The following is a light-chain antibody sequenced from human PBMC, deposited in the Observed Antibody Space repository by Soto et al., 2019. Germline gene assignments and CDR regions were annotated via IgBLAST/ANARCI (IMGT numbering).Light chain of an antibody. CDR1: SSDVGGYNY. CDR2: EDS. CDR3: SSYTSSSTLVV. V-gene: IGLV2-14*01. J-gene: IGLJ2*01. Sequence: QSVLTQPASVSGSPGQSMTISCTGTSSDVGGYNYVYWYQQHPGKAPKLMIYEDSNRPSGVSNRFSGSKSGNTASLPISGLQAEDEAAYYCSSYTSSSTLVVFGGGTKLTVL.